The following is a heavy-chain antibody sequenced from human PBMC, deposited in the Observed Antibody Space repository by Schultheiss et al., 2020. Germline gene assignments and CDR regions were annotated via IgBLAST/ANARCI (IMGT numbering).Heavy chain of an antibody. D-gene: IGHD3-22*01. CDR2: INHSGST. Sequence: SETLSLTCTVSGGSISSYYWSWIRQPPGKGLEWIGEINHSGSTNYNPSLKSRVTMSVDTSKNQFSLKLSSVTAADTAVYYCARQSYYYDSSGYFRNYYYYGMDVWGQGTTVTVSS. CDR3: ARQSYYYDSSGYFRNYYYYGMDV. V-gene: IGHV4-34*01. CDR1: GGSISSYY. J-gene: IGHJ6*02.